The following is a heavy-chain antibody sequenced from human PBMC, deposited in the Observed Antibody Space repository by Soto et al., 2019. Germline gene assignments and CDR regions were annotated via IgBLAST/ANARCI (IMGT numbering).Heavy chain of an antibody. V-gene: IGHV3-33*01. Sequence: VGSLRLSCAASGFTFSSYGMHWVRQAPGKGLEWVAVIWYDGSNKYYADSVKGRFTISSDNSKNTLYLQMNSLRAEDTAVYYCARTRIAAAGNYYYYGMDVWGQGTTVTVS. J-gene: IGHJ6*02. CDR3: ARTRIAAAGNYYYYGMDV. D-gene: IGHD6-13*01. CDR2: IWYDGSNK. CDR1: GFTFSSYG.